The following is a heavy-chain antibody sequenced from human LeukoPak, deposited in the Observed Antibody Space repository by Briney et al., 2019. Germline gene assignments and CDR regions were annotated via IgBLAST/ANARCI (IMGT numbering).Heavy chain of an antibody. CDR2: IKQDGSRK. D-gene: IGHD1-1*01. CDR1: GVTFSSSW. Sequence: PGGSLRLSCTAYGVTFSSSWRSWVRQAPGKGLEWMANIKQDGSRKLYVDSVQGRFTISRDNAKNSLYLQMSSLRAEDTAVYYCARGNGNVGGRLDPWGPGIRVTVSS. J-gene: IGHJ5*02. CDR3: ARGNGNVGGRLDP. V-gene: IGHV3-7*01.